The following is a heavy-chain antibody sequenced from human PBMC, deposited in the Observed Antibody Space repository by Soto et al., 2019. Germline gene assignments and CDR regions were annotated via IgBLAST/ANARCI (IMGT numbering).Heavy chain of an antibody. Sequence: GESLKISCKGSGYSFTTYWIAWVRQMPGKGLEWGGIIYPGDSDTRYSPSFEGHVTISVDKSISTAFLQWNSLKASDNAIYYCARHSTSAPKDYLGQGTLVTVSS. V-gene: IGHV5-51*01. CDR2: IYPGDSDT. CDR3: ARHSTSAPKDY. D-gene: IGHD3-10*01. CDR1: GYSFTTYW. J-gene: IGHJ4*01.